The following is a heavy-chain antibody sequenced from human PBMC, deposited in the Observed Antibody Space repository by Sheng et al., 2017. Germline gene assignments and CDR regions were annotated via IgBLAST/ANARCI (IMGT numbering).Heavy chain of an antibody. D-gene: IGHD2-2*01. Sequence: EVQLLESGGGLVQPGGSLRLSCEASGFSLRGFAMTWVRQAPGKGLEWVSSISSSGSYISYADSLKGRFTISRDNAKNSVYLQLNSLRAEDTALYYCAKGSCSSTNCPYGMDVWGQGTTVTVSS. J-gene: IGHJ6*02. V-gene: IGHV3-21*01. CDR1: GFSLRGFA. CDR3: AKGSCSSTNCPYGMDV. CDR2: ISSSGSYI.